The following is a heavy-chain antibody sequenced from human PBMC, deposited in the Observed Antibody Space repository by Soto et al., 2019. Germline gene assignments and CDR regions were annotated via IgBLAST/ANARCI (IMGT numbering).Heavy chain of an antibody. CDR3: ARGLMVRGVGASRTPRPASPQRGKNWFDP. Sequence: SETLSLTCAVYGGSFSGYYWSWIRQPPGKGLEWIGEINHSGSTNYNPSLKSRVTISVDTSKNQFSLKLSSVTAADTAVYYCARGLMVRGVGASRTPRPASPQRGKNWFDPWGQGTLVTVSS. CDR1: GGSFSGYY. CDR2: INHSGST. V-gene: IGHV4-34*01. J-gene: IGHJ5*02. D-gene: IGHD3-10*01.